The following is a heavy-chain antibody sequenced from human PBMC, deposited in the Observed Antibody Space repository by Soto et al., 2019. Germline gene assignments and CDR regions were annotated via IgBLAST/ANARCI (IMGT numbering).Heavy chain of an antibody. J-gene: IGHJ4*02. D-gene: IGHD3-22*01. CDR2: IYYSGST. Sequence: QVQLQESGPGLVKPSETLSLTCTVSGGSISSYYWCWIRQPPGKGLEWIGYIYYSGSTNYNPALKSRVTISVDTSKIQFSLKLISVTVADTAVYYCARHGPSDSSGYYSRGTQYDVDYWGQGTLVTVSS. CDR1: GGSISSYY. CDR3: ARHGPSDSSGYYSRGTQYDVDY. V-gene: IGHV4-59*01.